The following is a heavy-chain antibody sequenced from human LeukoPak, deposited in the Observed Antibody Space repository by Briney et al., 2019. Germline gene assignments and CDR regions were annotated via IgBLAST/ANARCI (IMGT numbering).Heavy chain of an antibody. CDR1: GFTFSSYG. J-gene: IGHJ4*02. CDR3: ARDHSSGWYSDYFDY. V-gene: IGHV3-33*01. Sequence: PWRSLRLSCAASGFTFSSYGMHWVRQAPGKGLEWVAVIWYDGSNKYYADSVKGRFTISRDNSKNTLYLQMNSLRAEDTAVYYCARDHSSGWYSDYFDYWGQGTLVTVSS. D-gene: IGHD6-19*01. CDR2: IWYDGSNK.